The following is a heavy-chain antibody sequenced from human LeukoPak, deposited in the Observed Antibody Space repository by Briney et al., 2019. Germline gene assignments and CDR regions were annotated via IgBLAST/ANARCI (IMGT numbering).Heavy chain of an antibody. V-gene: IGHV3-30*02. CDR1: GFTFSYNG. CDR3: AREAGDGCVVGEFDS. CDR2: IRYDGSNK. D-gene: IGHD5-24*01. J-gene: IGHJ5*01. Sequence: GGSLRLSCVASGFTFSYNGMHWVRQAPGKGLEWVAFIRYDGSNKYYADSVKGRFTISRDNSKNTLYLQMNSLRDEDTALYYFAREAGDGCVVGEFDSWGQGTLVTVSS.